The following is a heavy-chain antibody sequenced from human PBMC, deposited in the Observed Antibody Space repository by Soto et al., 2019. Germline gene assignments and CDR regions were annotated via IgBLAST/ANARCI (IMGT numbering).Heavy chain of an antibody. CDR1: GYSFSTYY. CDR2: INPNSGGT. D-gene: IGHD3-16*01. J-gene: IGHJ4*02. CDR3: ARDLMITFGGANSGSDY. V-gene: IGHV1-2*02. Sequence: ASVKVSCKASGYSFSTYYMHWVRQAPGQGLEWMGWINPNSGGTNYAQKFQGRVTMTRDTSISTAYMELSRLRSDDTAVYYCARDLMITFGGANSGSDYWGQGTLVTVSS.